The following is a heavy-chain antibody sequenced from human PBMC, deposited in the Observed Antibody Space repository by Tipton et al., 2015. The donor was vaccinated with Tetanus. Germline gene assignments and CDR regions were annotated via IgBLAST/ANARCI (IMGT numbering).Heavy chain of an antibody. Sequence: GLVKPSETLTLTCAVSGRSLSGSTYYWGWIRQPPGKGLEWIGGFYYSGSSYYNSSLKSRVTISVDTSNNHFSLRLSSVTAADTAVYYCARGTWLYTSTYHRHWLDPWGQGTLVTVSS. CDR1: GRSLSGSTYY. CDR2: FYYSGSS. J-gene: IGHJ5*02. CDR3: ARGTWLYTSTYHRHWLDP. V-gene: IGHV4-39*02. D-gene: IGHD6-13*01.